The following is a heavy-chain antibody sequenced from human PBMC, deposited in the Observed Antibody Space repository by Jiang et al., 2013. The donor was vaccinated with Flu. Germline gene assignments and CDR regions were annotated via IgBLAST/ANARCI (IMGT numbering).Heavy chain of an antibody. CDR3: AGGWLQLPRACFDY. D-gene: IGHD5-24*01. J-gene: IGHJ4*02. CDR1: GGSISSSSYY. V-gene: IGHV4-39*07. CDR2: FSYRANT. Sequence: LLKPSETLSLTCTVSGGSISSSSYYWGWIRQPPGKGLEWIGTFSYRANTYYNPSLTSRVTISVDTSKNQFSLKLRSVTAADTAFYYCAGGWLQLPRACFDYWGQGTLVTVSS.